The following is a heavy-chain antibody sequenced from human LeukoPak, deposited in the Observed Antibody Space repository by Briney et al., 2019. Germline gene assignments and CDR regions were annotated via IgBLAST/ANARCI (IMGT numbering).Heavy chain of an antibody. V-gene: IGHV3-48*03. J-gene: IGHJ3*02. CDR2: ISRTSGNTI. D-gene: IGHD5-12*01. CDR3: VRGGSSGYDFNAFDI. CDR1: GFAFSAYE. Sequence: GGSLRLSCAASGFAFSAYEMNWVRQAPGKGLEWVPYISRTSGNTIYYADSVMGRFTVSRDNAKNSLYLQMNSLRAEDTAAYYCVRGGSSGYDFNAFDIWGQGTMVTVSS.